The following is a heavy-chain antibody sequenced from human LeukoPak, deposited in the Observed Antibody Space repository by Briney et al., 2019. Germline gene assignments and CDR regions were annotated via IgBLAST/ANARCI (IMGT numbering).Heavy chain of an antibody. CDR1: GGSISNYY. CDR3: ARGLTLLRFLEWPRDWFDP. CDR2: IYYSGST. J-gene: IGHJ5*02. D-gene: IGHD3-3*01. Sequence: SETLSLTCTVSGGSISNYYWSWIRQPPGKGLEWIGYIYYSGSTNYNPSLKSRVTISVDTSKNQFSLKLSSVTAADTAVYYCARGLTLLRFLEWPRDWFDPWGQGTLVTVSS. V-gene: IGHV4-59*12.